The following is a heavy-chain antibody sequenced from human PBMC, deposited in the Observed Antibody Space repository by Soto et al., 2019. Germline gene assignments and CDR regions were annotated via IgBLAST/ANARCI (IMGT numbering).Heavy chain of an antibody. J-gene: IGHJ4*02. Sequence: EVQLVESGGGSVQPGGSLRLACVASGITFSGYWMHWVRQVPGKGLVWVARVDSDGSGTSYADSVKGRFTISRDNGKNTLYLQMSGLRVEDTAVYYCATVFEHWGQGIPVTVSS. CDR2: VDSDGSGT. CDR3: ATVFEH. CDR1: GITFSGYW. V-gene: IGHV3-74*01.